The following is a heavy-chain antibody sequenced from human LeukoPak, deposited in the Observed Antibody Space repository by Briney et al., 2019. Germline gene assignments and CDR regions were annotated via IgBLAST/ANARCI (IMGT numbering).Heavy chain of an antibody. Sequence: GRSLRLSCAASGFTFSSYGMHWVRQAPGKGLEWVAVISYGGGNKYYADSVKGRFTISRDNSKNTLYLQMNSLRAEDTAVYYCAKENRLTYYYDSSGNWIWGQGTMVTVSS. CDR2: ISYGGGNK. V-gene: IGHV3-30*18. CDR3: AKENRLTYYYDSSGNWI. CDR1: GFTFSSYG. D-gene: IGHD3-22*01. J-gene: IGHJ3*02.